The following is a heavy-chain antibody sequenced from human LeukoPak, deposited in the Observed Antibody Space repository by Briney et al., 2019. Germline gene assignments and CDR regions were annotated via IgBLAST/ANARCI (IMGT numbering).Heavy chain of an antibody. CDR3: AKDAYLRITMIVVVMLLDY. CDR2: ISGSGGST. CDR1: GFTFSSYA. D-gene: IGHD3-22*01. Sequence: PGGSLRLSCAAPGFTFSSYAMSWVRQAPGKGLEWVSAISGSGGSTYYADSVKGRFTISRDNSKNTLYLQMNSLRAEDTAVYYCAKDAYLRITMIVVVMLLDYWGQGTLVTVSS. J-gene: IGHJ4*02. V-gene: IGHV3-23*01.